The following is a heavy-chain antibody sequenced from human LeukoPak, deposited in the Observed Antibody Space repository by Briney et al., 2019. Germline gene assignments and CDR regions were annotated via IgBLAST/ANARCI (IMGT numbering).Heavy chain of an antibody. V-gene: IGHV4-39*07. CDR3: ARSLVGATTVFANY. CDR1: GGSISSSSYY. CDR2: IYYSGST. Sequence: SETLSLTCTVSGGSISSSSYYWGWIRQPPGKGLEWIGSIYYSGSTYYNPSLKSRVTISVDTSKNQFSLKLSSVTAADTAVYYCARSLVGATTVFANYWGQGTLVTVSS. D-gene: IGHD1-26*01. J-gene: IGHJ4*02.